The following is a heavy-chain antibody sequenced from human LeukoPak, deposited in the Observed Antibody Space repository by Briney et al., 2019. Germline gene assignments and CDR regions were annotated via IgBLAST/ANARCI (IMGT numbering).Heavy chain of an antibody. CDR2: ISSGSRTI. CDR3: ARESISGHRDFDY. CDR1: GFTFSGYS. Sequence: PGGSLRLSCAASGFTFSGYSMNWVRQAPGKGLEWLSYISSGSRTIYYADSMKGRFTVSRDNAKNSLYLQMNSLRAEDTAVYYCARESISGHRDFDYWGQGALVTVSS. D-gene: IGHD1-26*01. V-gene: IGHV3-48*01. J-gene: IGHJ4*02.